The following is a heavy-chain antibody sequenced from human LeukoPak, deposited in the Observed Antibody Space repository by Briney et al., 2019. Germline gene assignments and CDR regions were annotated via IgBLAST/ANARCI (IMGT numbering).Heavy chain of an antibody. CDR3: ARGVAVAGTKDWFDP. CDR1: GYTFTSYA. CDR2: INAGNGNT. Sequence: GASVKVSCKASGYTFTSYAMHWVRQAPGQRLEWMGWINAGNGNTKYSQKFQGRVTITRDTSASTAYMELGSLRSEDTAVYYCARGVAVAGTKDWFDPWGQGTLVTVSS. D-gene: IGHD6-19*01. V-gene: IGHV1-3*01. J-gene: IGHJ5*02.